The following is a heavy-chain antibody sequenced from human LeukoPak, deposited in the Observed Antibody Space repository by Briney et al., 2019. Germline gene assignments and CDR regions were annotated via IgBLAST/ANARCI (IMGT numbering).Heavy chain of an antibody. CDR2: ISGSGGST. Sequence: QAGGSLRLSCAASGFTFSGFAMSWVRQAPGKGLEWVSAISGSGGSTYYADSVKGRFTISRDNSKNTLYLQMNSLRAEDTAVYYCVGALAAAGRGSYYFDYWGQGTLVTVSS. J-gene: IGHJ4*02. V-gene: IGHV3-23*01. CDR3: VGALAAAGRGSYYFDY. CDR1: GFTFSGFA. D-gene: IGHD6-13*01.